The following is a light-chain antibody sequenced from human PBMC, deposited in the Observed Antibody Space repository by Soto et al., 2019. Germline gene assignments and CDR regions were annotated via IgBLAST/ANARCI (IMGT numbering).Light chain of an antibody. CDR3: SSYSTSYFYF. V-gene: IGLV1-40*01. CDR1: SSNLGAGYD. Sequence: QPVLTQPPSLSGAPGQRVSISCTGSSSNLGAGYDVHWYQQLPGTAPKLLIYGNTHRPSGISNRFSGSKSGSTASLTISGLRDEDEADYYCSSYSTSYFYFFGSGTKVTVL. CDR2: GNT. J-gene: IGLJ1*01.